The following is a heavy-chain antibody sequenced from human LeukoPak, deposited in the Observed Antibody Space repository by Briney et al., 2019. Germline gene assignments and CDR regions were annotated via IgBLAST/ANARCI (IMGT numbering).Heavy chain of an antibody. CDR1: GFTFDDYA. CDR3: ARDGHDYIWRSYLN. D-gene: IGHD3-16*02. J-gene: IGHJ4*02. Sequence: PGGSLSLSCAASGFTFDDYAMHWVRQAPGKGLEWVSGISWNSGSIGYADSVKGRFTISRDNAKNSLYLQMNSLRAEDTAVYYYARDGHDYIWRSYLNWGQGTLVTVSS. V-gene: IGHV3-9*01. CDR2: ISWNSGSI.